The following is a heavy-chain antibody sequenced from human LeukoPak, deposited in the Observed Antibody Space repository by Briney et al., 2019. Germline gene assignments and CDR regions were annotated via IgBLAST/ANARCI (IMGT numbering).Heavy chain of an antibody. J-gene: IGHJ4*03. Sequence: PSETLSLTCTVSGGSISSSSDYWGRLPQAPGKGLEGIGSFYDSGSTHYNPSLRSRATLFVDTSKNQFSLKLTSMTAADTATYFCARQFATAAADTKGYFDYWGKGTVVAVSS. D-gene: IGHD2-15*01. CDR3: ARQFATAAADTKGYFDY. CDR2: FYDSGST. V-gene: IGHV4-39*01. CDR1: GGSISSSSDY.